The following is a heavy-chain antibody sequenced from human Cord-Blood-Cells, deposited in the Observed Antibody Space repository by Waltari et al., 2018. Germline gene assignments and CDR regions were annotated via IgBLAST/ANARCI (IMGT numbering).Heavy chain of an antibody. V-gene: IGHV1-2*02. J-gene: IGHJ4*02. Sequence: QVQLVPSGAEVKKPGASVKVSCKASGYTFTGYYMHWVRQAPGQGLEWIGWINPNSGGTNYAQKFQGKVTMTRDTSISTAYMELSRLRSYDTAVYYCARDNGGQRVGFDYWGQGTLVTVSS. CDR1: GYTFTGYY. D-gene: IGHD7-27*01. CDR2: INPNSGGT. CDR3: ARDNGGQRVGFDY.